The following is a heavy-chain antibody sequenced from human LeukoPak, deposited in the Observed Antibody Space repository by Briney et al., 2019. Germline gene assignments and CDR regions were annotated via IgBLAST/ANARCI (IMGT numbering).Heavy chain of an antibody. D-gene: IGHD3-10*01. CDR3: ARARLLEVGYMDV. Sequence: GASVKVSCKASGYTFTSYGISWVRQAPGQGLEWMGIINPSGGSTSYAQKFQGRVTMTRDTSTSTVYMELSSLRSEDTAVYYCARARLLEVGYMDVWGKGTTVTVSS. CDR2: INPSGGST. CDR1: GYTFTSYG. J-gene: IGHJ6*03. V-gene: IGHV1-46*03.